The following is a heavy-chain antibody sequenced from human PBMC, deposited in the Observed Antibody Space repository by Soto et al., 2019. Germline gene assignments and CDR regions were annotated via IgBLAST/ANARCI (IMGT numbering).Heavy chain of an antibody. J-gene: IGHJ6*02. CDR1: GFTFSTSA. D-gene: IGHD1-26*01. Sequence: MQLVQSGPEVKKPGTSVKVSCKASGFTFSTSAVQWVRQARGQRPEWMGWIVGGSGNTNYAQNSQDRVIITTDMSTSTVYMELSSLRSDATAVYFCAARRSGLYAMDVWGQGTTVTVSS. CDR2: IVGGSGNT. V-gene: IGHV1-58*01. CDR3: AARRSGLYAMDV.